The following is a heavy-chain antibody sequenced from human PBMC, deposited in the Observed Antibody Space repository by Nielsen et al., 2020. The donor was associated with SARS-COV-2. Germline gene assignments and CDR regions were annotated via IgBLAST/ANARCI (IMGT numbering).Heavy chain of an antibody. Sequence: GESLKIYCAASGFTFSSYWMSWVRQAPGKGLEWVANIKQDGSEKYYVDSVKGRFTISRDNSKNTLYLQMNSLRAEDTAVYYCAKGLLPPDYYDSSGYDVDAFDIWGQGTMVTVSS. CDR3: AKGLLPPDYYDSSGYDVDAFDI. J-gene: IGHJ3*02. CDR2: IKQDGSEK. V-gene: IGHV3-7*03. CDR1: GFTFSSYW. D-gene: IGHD3-22*01.